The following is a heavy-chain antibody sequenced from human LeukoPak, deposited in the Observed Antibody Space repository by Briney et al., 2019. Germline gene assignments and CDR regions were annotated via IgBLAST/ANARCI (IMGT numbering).Heavy chain of an antibody. CDR1: GSTFSSYG. CDR3: ARGQYSPDY. J-gene: IGHJ4*02. Sequence: TGGSLRLSCAASGSTFSSYGIHWVRQAPGKGLEWVAVIWYDGSNKYYTDSVKGRFTISRDNSKNTLYLQMNSLRAEDTAVYYCARGQYSPDYWGQGTLVTVSS. D-gene: IGHD2-15*01. CDR2: IWYDGSNK. V-gene: IGHV3-33*01.